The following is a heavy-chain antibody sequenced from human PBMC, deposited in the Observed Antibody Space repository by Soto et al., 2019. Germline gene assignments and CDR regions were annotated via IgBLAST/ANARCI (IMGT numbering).Heavy chain of an antibody. Sequence: SGPTLVNPTETLTLTCTVSGFSLSNARMGVSWIRQPPGKALEWLAHIFSNDEKSYSTSLKSRLTISKDTSKSQVVLTMTNMDPVDTATYYCARIRRYSSGWYLYYYGMDVWGQGTTVTVSS. CDR2: IFSNDEK. CDR1: GFSLSNARMG. CDR3: ARIRRYSSGWYLYYYGMDV. V-gene: IGHV2-26*01. D-gene: IGHD6-19*01. J-gene: IGHJ6*02.